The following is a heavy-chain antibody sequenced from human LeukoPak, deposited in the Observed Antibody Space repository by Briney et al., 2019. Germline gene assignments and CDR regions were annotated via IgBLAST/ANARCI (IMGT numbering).Heavy chain of an antibody. V-gene: IGHV1-2*02. CDR3: ARTRGTSYYDNSGSGAFDI. CDR1: AFAFTDYY. Sequence: ASVKVSCKASAFAFTDYYMHWVRQAPGQGLEWMGYINCNSGGTNYAQKFQGRVTMTRDTSISTAYMELSWLRSDDTAVFYCARTRGTSYYDNSGSGAFDIWGQGTMVTVSS. D-gene: IGHD3-22*01. CDR2: INCNSGGT. J-gene: IGHJ3*02.